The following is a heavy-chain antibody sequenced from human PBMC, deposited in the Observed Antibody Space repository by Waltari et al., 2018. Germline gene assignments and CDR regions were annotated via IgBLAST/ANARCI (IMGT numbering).Heavy chain of an antibody. Sequence: QVQLQQWGAGLLKPSETLSLTCAVHGGSFSGYYRSWIRQPPGKGLEWIGEINHSGSTNYNPSLKSRVTISVDTSKNQFSLKLSSVTAADTAVYYCARGFAAASVVGGLGYWGQGTLVTVSS. D-gene: IGHD6-19*01. CDR1: GGSFSGYY. V-gene: IGHV4-34*01. J-gene: IGHJ4*02. CDR3: ARGFAAASVVGGLGY. CDR2: INHSGST.